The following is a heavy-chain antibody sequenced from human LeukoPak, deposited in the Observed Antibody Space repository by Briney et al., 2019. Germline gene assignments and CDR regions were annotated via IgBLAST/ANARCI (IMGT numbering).Heavy chain of an antibody. J-gene: IGHJ4*02. V-gene: IGHV1-2*02. Sequence: ASVKVSCKASGYTFTGYYMHWVRQAPGQGLEWMGWINPNSGGTNYAQKFQGRVTMTRDTSISTAYMELSRLRSDDTAVYYCARDYYDSSGRLLNPLYYFDYWGQGTLVTVSS. CDR1: GYTFTGYY. D-gene: IGHD3-22*01. CDR3: ARDYYDSSGRLLNPLYYFDY. CDR2: INPNSGGT.